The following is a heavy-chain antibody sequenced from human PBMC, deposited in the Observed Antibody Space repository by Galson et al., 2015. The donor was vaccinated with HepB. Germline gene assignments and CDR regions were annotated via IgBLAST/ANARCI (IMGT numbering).Heavy chain of an antibody. D-gene: IGHD3-16*01. Sequence: LRLYCAASGFIFGHYEIHWVPQAPGQGLEWVAVTSNDGSKKSYADSVKGRFTISRDSPRNTLFLQMNNLRAEHAAVYYCAKAGSPYDYSYGMDVWGQGTTVTVSS. V-gene: IGHV3-30*18. CDR1: GFIFGHYE. CDR2: TSNDGSKK. J-gene: IGHJ6*02. CDR3: AKAGSPYDYSYGMDV.